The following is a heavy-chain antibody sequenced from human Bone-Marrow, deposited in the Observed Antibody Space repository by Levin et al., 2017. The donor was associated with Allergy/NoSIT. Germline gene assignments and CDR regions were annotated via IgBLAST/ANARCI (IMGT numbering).Heavy chain of an antibody. D-gene: IGHD1-26*01. Sequence: VASVKVSCAVSGFTFSSYWMSWVRQAPGKRLEWVANIKQDESEKYYVESVKGRFTISRDNAKNSLYLQMNSLRVEDTAVYYCARDKVVGATHFDYWGQGVLVTVSS. V-gene: IGHV3-7*01. J-gene: IGHJ4*02. CDR3: ARDKVVGATHFDY. CDR1: GFTFSSYW. CDR2: IKQDESEK.